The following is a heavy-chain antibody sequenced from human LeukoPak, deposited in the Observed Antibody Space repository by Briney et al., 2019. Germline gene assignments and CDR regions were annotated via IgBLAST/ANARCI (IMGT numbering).Heavy chain of an antibody. V-gene: IGHV4-34*01. Sequence: NPSETLSLTCAVYGGSFSGYYWSWIRQPPGKGLEWIGEINHSGSTNYNPSLKSRVTISVDTSKNQFSLKLSSVTAADTAVYYCARDSNNWNDGSIDYWGQGTLVTVSS. D-gene: IGHD1-1*01. J-gene: IGHJ4*02. CDR3: ARDSNNWNDGSIDY. CDR1: GGSFSGYY. CDR2: INHSGST.